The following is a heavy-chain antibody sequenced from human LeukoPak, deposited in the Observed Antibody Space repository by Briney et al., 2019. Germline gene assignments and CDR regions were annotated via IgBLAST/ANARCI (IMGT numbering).Heavy chain of an antibody. CDR2: MNPNSGNT. Sequence: GASVKVSCKASGYTFTSYDINWVRQATGQGLEWMGWMNPNSGNTGYAQKFQGRVTMTRNTSISTAYMELSSLRSEDTAVYYCARESVRFEWELHTYYYYYMDVWGKGTTVTVSS. D-gene: IGHD1-26*01. J-gene: IGHJ6*03. CDR3: ARESVRFEWELHTYYYYYMDV. V-gene: IGHV1-8*01. CDR1: GYTFTSYD.